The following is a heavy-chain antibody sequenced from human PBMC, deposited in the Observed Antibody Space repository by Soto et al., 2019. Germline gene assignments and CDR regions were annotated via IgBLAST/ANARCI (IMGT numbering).Heavy chain of an antibody. CDR2: ISGSGDTT. Sequence: VQLLDSGGALVQPGGSLRLSCAASGFTFSNYAMNWVRQAPGRGLEWVACISGSGDTTYYADSVRGRFTISRDNSKNTLYFQMHSLRVEDTALYYCAKGPTVETYCESPLDSWGQGTQVTVSS. V-gene: IGHV3-23*01. D-gene: IGHD2-21*01. J-gene: IGHJ4*02. CDR1: GFTFSNYA. CDR3: AKGPTVETYCESPLDS.